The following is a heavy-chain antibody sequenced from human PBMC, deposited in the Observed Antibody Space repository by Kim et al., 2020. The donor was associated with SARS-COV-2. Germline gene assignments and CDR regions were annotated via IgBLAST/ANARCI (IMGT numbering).Heavy chain of an antibody. CDR1: GFTFSSYG. J-gene: IGHJ6*02. Sequence: GGSLRLSCAASGFTFSSYGMHWVRQAPGKGLEWVAVIWYDGSNKYYADSVKGRFTISRDNSKNTLYLQMNSLRAEDTAVYYCARDMRYQLLYYYYGMDVWGQGTTVTVSS. D-gene: IGHD2-2*01. V-gene: IGHV3-33*01. CDR2: IWYDGSNK. CDR3: ARDMRYQLLYYYYGMDV.